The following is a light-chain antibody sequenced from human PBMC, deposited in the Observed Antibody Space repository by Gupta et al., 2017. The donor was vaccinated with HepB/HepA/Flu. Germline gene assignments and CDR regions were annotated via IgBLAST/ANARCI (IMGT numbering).Light chain of an antibody. Sequence: DIQLTQSPSFLSASVGDRVSITCRASQGISSDLAWYQQIPGTAPKLLIYASSTLQSGVPSRFSGSGSGTEFTLSISSLQPEDFATYYCQRLNSYPLTFGGGTKVEIK. V-gene: IGKV1-9*01. CDR1: QGISSD. J-gene: IGKJ4*01. CDR3: QRLNSYPLT. CDR2: ASS.